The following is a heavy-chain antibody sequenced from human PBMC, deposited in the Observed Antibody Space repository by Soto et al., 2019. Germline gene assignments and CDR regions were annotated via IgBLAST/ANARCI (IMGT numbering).Heavy chain of an antibody. J-gene: IGHJ6*02. D-gene: IGHD1-26*01. Sequence: EVQLVQSGGGLVQPRGSLRLSCAASGFSFSDHYMDWDRQAPGRGLEWVGRSRNKANSYTTEYAASVKGRFTISRDESKQSLYLQLHSLKPEDTAVYYCAAATKNYYGMDVWGQGNTVTGSS. V-gene: IGHV3-72*01. CDR1: GFSFSDHY. CDR2: SRNKANSYTT. CDR3: AAATKNYYGMDV.